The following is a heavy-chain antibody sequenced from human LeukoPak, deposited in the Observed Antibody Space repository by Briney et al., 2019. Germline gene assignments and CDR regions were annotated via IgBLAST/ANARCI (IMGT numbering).Heavy chain of an antibody. CDR1: GFTFGGYS. V-gene: IGHV3-48*04. J-gene: IGHJ4*02. Sequence: GGSLRLSCAASGFTFGGYSMNWVRQAPGKGLEWVSYISSSSSTIYYADSVKGRFTISRDNAKNSLYLQMNSLRAEDTAVYYCARDPRYYDFCSGSPDYWGQGTLVTVSS. CDR3: ARDPRYYDFCSGSPDY. D-gene: IGHD3-3*01. CDR2: ISSSSSTI.